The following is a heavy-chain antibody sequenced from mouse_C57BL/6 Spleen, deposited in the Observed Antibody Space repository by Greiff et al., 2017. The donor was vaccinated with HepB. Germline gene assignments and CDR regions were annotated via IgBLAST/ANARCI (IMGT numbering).Heavy chain of an antibody. CDR1: GYTFTDYN. CDR3: ARGYYYGSSYWYFDV. Sequence: EVQLQQSGPELVKPGASVKMSCKASGYTFTDYNMHWVKQRHGKSLEWIGYINPNNGGTSYNQKFKGKATLTVNKSSSTAYMELRSLTSEDSAVYYCARGYYYGSSYWYFDVWGTGTTVTVSS. CDR2: INPNNGGT. D-gene: IGHD1-1*01. J-gene: IGHJ1*03. V-gene: IGHV1-22*01.